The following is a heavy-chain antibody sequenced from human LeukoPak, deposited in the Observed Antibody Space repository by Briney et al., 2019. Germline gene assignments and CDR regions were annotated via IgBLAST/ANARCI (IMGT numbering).Heavy chain of an antibody. CDR3: ARLKDHTIDY. CDR2: IYPGDSDT. J-gene: IGHJ4*02. Sequence: GSLKISCKGSGFSFPSYWIGWVRQMPGKGLEWMGIIYPGDSDTRYSPSFQGQVTISADKSISTAYLQWSSLMALDTAMYYCARLKDHTIDYWGQGTLVTVSS. D-gene: IGHD1-14*01. V-gene: IGHV5-51*01. CDR1: GFSFPSYW.